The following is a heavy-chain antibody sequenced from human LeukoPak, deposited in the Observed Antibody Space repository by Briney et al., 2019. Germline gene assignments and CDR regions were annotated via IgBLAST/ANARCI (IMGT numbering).Heavy chain of an antibody. J-gene: IGHJ4*02. CDR1: GFTFSSYA. CDR2: IKYGERT. Sequence: GSLRLSCAASGFTFSSYAMSWVRQPPGKGLEWIGSIKYGERTYYNPSLRSRVTMSADTSMNQFSLRLSSVTAADTAVYYCGRLVSSSYPDYCDYWGQGSLVTVSS. CDR3: GRLVSSSYPDYCDY. D-gene: IGHD3-22*01. V-gene: IGHV4-39*01.